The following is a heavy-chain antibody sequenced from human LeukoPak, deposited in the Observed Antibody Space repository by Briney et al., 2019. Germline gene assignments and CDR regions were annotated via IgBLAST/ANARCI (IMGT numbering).Heavy chain of an antibody. Sequence: GGSLRLSCAASGFTFSSYAMSWVRQAPGKGLEWVAFIRSDGINKYHADSVKGRFTISRDNSKNTLYLQMNSLRAEDTAVYYCAKLGRTENHYGSGRFSYYYYMDVWGKGTTVTISS. V-gene: IGHV3-30*02. CDR3: AKLGRTENHYGSGRFSYYYYMDV. D-gene: IGHD3-10*01. CDR2: IRSDGINK. CDR1: GFTFSSYA. J-gene: IGHJ6*03.